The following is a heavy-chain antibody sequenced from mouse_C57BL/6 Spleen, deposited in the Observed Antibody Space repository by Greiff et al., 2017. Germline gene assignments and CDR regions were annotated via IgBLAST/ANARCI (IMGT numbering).Heavy chain of an antibody. D-gene: IGHD2-2*01. J-gene: IGHJ3*01. CDR1: GYTFTSYW. Sequence: QVQLQQPGAELVKPGASVKMSCKASGYTFTSYWITWVKQRPGQGLEWIGDIYPGSGSTNYNEKFKSKATLTVDTSSSTAYMQLSSLTSEDSAVXYCARRIYGYDWFADWGQGTLVTVSA. CDR3: ARRIYGYDWFAD. CDR2: IYPGSGST. V-gene: IGHV1-55*01.